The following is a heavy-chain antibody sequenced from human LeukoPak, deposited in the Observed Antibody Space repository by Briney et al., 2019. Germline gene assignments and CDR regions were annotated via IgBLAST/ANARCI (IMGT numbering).Heavy chain of an antibody. Sequence: ASVKVSCKAPGYTFTSYDINWVRQATGQGLEWMGWMNPNSGNTGYAQKFQGRVTMTRNTSISTAYVELSSLRSEDTAVYYCARVIVVVPAARDYYYGMDVWGQGTTVTVSS. CDR2: MNPNSGNT. V-gene: IGHV1-8*01. D-gene: IGHD2-2*01. J-gene: IGHJ6*02. CDR1: GYTFTSYD. CDR3: ARVIVVVPAARDYYYGMDV.